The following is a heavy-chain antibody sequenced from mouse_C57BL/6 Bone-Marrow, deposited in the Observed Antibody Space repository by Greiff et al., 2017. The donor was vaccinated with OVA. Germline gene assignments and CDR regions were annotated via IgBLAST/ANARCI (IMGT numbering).Heavy chain of an antibody. V-gene: IGHV1-81*01. Sequence: VQLQQSGAELARPGASVKLSCKASGYTFTSYGISWVKQRTGQGLEWIGEIYPRSGNTYYNEKFKGKATLTADKSSSTAYMELRSLTSEDSAVYFCARSGGYYYGSSYEDYAMDYWGQGTSVTVSS. J-gene: IGHJ4*01. CDR3: ARSGGYYYGSSYEDYAMDY. CDR1: GYTFTSYG. CDR2: IYPRSGNT. D-gene: IGHD1-1*01.